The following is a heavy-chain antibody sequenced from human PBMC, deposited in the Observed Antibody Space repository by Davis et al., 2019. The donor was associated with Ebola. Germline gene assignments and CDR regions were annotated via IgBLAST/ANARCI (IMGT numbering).Heavy chain of an antibody. V-gene: IGHV4-59*12. Sequence: GSLRLSCAASGFTFSSYWMHWIRQPPGKGLEWIGYIYYSGSTNYNPSLKSRVTISVDTSKNQFSLKLSSVTAADTAVYYCARGPVTRYNWFDPWGQGTLVTVSS. CDR3: ARGPVTRYNWFDP. CDR2: IYYSGST. D-gene: IGHD4-17*01. J-gene: IGHJ5*02. CDR1: GFTFSSYW.